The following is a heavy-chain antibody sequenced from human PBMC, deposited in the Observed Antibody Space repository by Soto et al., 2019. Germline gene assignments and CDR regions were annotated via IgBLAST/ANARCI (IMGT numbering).Heavy chain of an antibody. Sequence: QVQLQQWGAGLLKPSETLSLTCAVYDGSFSGYYWNWIRQPPGKGLEWIGEIDHSGGTNYNPSLKSRVIISVDTSKKQFSLRVRSVTAADTAVYYCARGMSDFWSSGAFDIWGQGTMVTVSS. D-gene: IGHD2-21*02. V-gene: IGHV4-34*01. J-gene: IGHJ3*02. CDR2: IDHSGGT. CDR3: ARGMSDFWSSGAFDI. CDR1: DGSFSGYY.